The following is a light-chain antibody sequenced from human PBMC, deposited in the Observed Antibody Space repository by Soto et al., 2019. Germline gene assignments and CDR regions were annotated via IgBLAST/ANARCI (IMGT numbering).Light chain of an antibody. CDR3: QQYHSDPIT. CDR1: QSVLSNSDNKNY. V-gene: IGKV4-1*01. CDR2: WAS. Sequence: DFVMTQSPDSLAVSLGERATINCRSSQSVLSNSDNKNYLAWFQQKPGQPPKLLFYWASTRESGVPDRFSGSGSATDFTLTISNLQAEDVAVYYCQQYHSDPITFGQGTRREIK. J-gene: IGKJ5*01.